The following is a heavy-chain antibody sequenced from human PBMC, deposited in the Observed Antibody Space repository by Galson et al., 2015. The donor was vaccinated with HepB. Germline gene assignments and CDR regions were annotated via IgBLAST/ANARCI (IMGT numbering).Heavy chain of an antibody. CDR2: ISYDGSNK. V-gene: IGHV3-30*18. CDR1: GFTFSSYG. Sequence: SLRLSCAASGFTFSSYGMHWVRQAPGKGLEWVAVISYDGSNKYYADSVKGRFTISRDNSKNTLYLQMNSLRAEDTAVYYCAKGHGGYCTNGVCYSYYYYGMDVWGQGTTVTVSS. D-gene: IGHD2-8*01. J-gene: IGHJ6*02. CDR3: AKGHGGYCTNGVCYSYYYYGMDV.